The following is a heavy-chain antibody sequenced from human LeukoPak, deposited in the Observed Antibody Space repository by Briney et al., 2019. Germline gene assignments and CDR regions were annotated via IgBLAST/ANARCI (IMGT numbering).Heavy chain of an antibody. D-gene: IGHD4-17*01. Sequence: ASVKVSCKASGYTFTGYYMHWVRQAPGQGLEWMGWINPNSGGTNYAQKFQGRVTMTRDTSISTAYMELSRLRSDDTAVYYCAREDYGDYVRVGRWFDPWGQGTLVTVSS. CDR3: AREDYGDYVRVGRWFDP. CDR1: GYTFTGYY. J-gene: IGHJ5*02. CDR2: INPNSGGT. V-gene: IGHV1-2*02.